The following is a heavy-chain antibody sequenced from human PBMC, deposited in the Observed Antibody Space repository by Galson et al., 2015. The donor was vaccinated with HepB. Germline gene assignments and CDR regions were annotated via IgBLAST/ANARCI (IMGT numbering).Heavy chain of an antibody. CDR1: GFTFSSYG. J-gene: IGHJ6*03. CDR3: AKDEVPAAIPPEYYYMDV. CDR2: ISYDGSNK. Sequence: SLRLSCAASGFTFSSYGMHWVRQAPGKGLEWVAVISYDGSNKYYADSVKGRFTISRDNSKNTLYLQMNSLRAEDTAVYYCAKDEVPAAIPPEYYYMDVWGKGTTVTVSS. V-gene: IGHV3-30*18. D-gene: IGHD2-2*02.